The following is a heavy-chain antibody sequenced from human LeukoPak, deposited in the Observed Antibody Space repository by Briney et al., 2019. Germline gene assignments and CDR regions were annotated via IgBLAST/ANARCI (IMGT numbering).Heavy chain of an antibody. J-gene: IGHJ4*02. V-gene: IGHV3-23*01. CDR1: GFTFSSYA. D-gene: IGHD3-10*01. CDR3: AKDSRGLWFGELLLYDY. Sequence: GGSLRLSCAASGFTFSSYAMSWVRQAPGKGLEWVSAISGSGGSTYYADSVKGRFTISRDNSKNTLYLQMNSLRAEDTAVYYCAKDSRGLWFGELLLYDYWGQGTLVTVSS. CDR2: ISGSGGST.